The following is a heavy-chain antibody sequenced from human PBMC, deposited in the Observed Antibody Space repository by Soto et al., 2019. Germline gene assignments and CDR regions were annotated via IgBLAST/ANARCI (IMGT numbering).Heavy chain of an antibody. CDR1: GFTFSNFP. J-gene: IGHJ4*02. D-gene: IGHD4-4*01. V-gene: IGHV3-30-3*01. CDR2: ISYGGINN. CDR3: ARTTVVSGTPDFDY. Sequence: PGGSLRLSCAASGFTFSNFPMHWVRQAPGKGLEWVAVISYGGINNYYADSVKGRFTISRDDSKNTVYLQMNGLRPEDKAVYFCARTTVVSGTPDFDYWGQGTLVTVSS.